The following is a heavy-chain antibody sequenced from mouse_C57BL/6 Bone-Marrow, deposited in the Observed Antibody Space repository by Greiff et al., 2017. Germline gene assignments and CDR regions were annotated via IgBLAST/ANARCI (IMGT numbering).Heavy chain of an antibody. CDR2: INPYNGGT. V-gene: IGHV1-19*01. Sequence: VQLKQSGPVLVKPGASVKMSCKASGYTFTDYYMNWVKQSHGKSLEWIGVINPYNGGTSYNQKFKGKATLTVDKSSSTAYMELNSLTSEDSAVYYCAREGPPYFDYWGQGTTLTVSS. CDR3: AREGPPYFDY. J-gene: IGHJ2*01. CDR1: GYTFTDYY.